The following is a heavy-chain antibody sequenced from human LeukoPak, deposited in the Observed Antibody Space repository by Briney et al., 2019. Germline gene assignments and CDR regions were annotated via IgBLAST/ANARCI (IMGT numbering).Heavy chain of an antibody. CDR1: GYSFTSYW. D-gene: IGHD5-24*01. CDR3: ARFVAGDRDGYNYQGLQFFDY. CDR2: IYPGDSDT. V-gene: IGHV5-51*01. J-gene: IGHJ4*02. Sequence: GESLKISCKGSGYSFTSYWIGWVRQMPRKGLEWMGIIYPGDSDTRYSPSFQGQVTISADKSISTAYLQWSSLKASDTAMYYCARFVAGDRDGYNYQGLQFFDYWGQGTLVTVSS.